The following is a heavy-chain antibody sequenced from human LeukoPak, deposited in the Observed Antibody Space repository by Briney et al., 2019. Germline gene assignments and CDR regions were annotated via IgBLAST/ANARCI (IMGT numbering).Heavy chain of an antibody. J-gene: IGHJ6*02. CDR1: GGTFISYA. V-gene: IGHV1-69*13. CDR3: ARDEQIAARPSFYYYYGMDV. Sequence: ASVKVSCKASGGTFISYAISWVRQASGQGLEWMGGIIPIFGTANYAQKFQGRVTITADESTSTAYMELSSLRSEDTAVYYCARDEQIAARPSFYYYYGMDVWGQGTTVTVSS. D-gene: IGHD6-6*01. CDR2: IIPIFGTA.